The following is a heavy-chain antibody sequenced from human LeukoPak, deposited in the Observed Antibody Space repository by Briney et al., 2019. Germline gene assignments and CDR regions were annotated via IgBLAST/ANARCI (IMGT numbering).Heavy chain of an antibody. J-gene: IGHJ6*03. V-gene: IGHV1-2*02. CDR2: INPNSGGT. D-gene: IGHD3-22*01. CDR3: ARVITTNYYYMDV. Sequence: ASVKVSCKASGYTFTGYYMHWVRQAPGQGLEWMGWINPNSGGTNYAQKFQGRVTMTRDTSISTAYMELSRLRSDDTAVYYCARVITTNYYYMDVWGKGTTVTVSS. CDR1: GYTFTGYY.